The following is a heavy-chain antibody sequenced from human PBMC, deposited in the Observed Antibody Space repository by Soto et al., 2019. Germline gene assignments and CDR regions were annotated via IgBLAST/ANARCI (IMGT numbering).Heavy chain of an antibody. V-gene: IGHV1-69*02. D-gene: IGHD2-2*02. CDR2: IIPILGIA. J-gene: IGHJ4*02. CDR1: GGTFSSYT. CDR3: AMEYCSSTSCYTDY. Sequence: QVQLVQSGAEVKKPGSSVKVSCKASGGTFSSYTISWVRQAPGQGLEWMGRIIPILGIANYAQKFQGRVTIXAXKXPSPAYMELGSLRPEDTAVYYCAMEYCSSTSCYTDYWGQGTLVTVSS.